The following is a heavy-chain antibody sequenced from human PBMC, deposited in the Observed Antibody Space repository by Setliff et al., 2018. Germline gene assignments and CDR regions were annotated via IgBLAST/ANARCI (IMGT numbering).Heavy chain of an antibody. CDR2: INNYSFKT. V-gene: IGHV1-18*01. CDR3: ARGVAGASPNYYYMDA. CDR1: GYTFNNYG. J-gene: IGHJ6*03. D-gene: IGHD6-19*01. Sequence: ASVKVSCKASGYTFNNYGITWVRQAPGQGLEWMGWINNYSFKTTYPQKVQGRVTMTTDKSTSTAYMELKSLKSDDTAMYFCARGVAGASPNYYYMDAWGRGTTVTVSS.